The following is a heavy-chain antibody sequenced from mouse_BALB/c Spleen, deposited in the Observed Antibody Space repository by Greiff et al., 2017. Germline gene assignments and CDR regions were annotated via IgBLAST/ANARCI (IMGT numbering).Heavy chain of an antibody. CDR1: GFNIKDYY. Sequence: VHVKQSGAELVRSGASVKLSCTASGFNIKDYYMHWVKQRPEQGLEWIGWIDPENGDTEYAPKFQGKATMTADTSSNTDYLQLSSLTSEDTAVYYCNAGIMVYSESGGQGTPLTVSS. D-gene: IGHD2-3*01. J-gene: IGHJ2*01. CDR3: NAGIMVYSES. CDR2: IDPENGDT. V-gene: IGHV14-4*02.